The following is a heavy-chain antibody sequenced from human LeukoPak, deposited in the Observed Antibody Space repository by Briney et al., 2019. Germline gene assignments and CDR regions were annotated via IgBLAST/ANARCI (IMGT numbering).Heavy chain of an antibody. J-gene: IGHJ4*02. D-gene: IGHD3-22*01. CDR1: GFTFSSYS. V-gene: IGHV3-48*01. CDR3: ARVDYYDSITDY. Sequence: GGSLRLSCAASGFTFSSYSMNWIRQPPGKGLEWVSYISSSSSTIYYPDSMKGLFTISRDNAKNSLYLQMNSLRAEDTAVCYCARVDYYDSITDYWGQGALVTVSS. CDR2: ISSSSSTI.